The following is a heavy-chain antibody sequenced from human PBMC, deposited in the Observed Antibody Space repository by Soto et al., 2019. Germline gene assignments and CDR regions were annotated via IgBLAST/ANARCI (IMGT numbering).Heavy chain of an antibody. D-gene: IGHD3-9*01. Sequence: GGSLRLSCAASGFTFSSYAMNWVRQAPGKGLEWVSSISGSGGSTYYADSVKGRFTISRDNDKNTLYLQMNSLRDEDTAIYYCAKATIVLVARARIDYWGQGTLVTVSS. CDR1: GFTFSSYA. CDR3: AKATIVLVARARIDY. CDR2: ISGSGGST. V-gene: IGHV3-23*01. J-gene: IGHJ4*02.